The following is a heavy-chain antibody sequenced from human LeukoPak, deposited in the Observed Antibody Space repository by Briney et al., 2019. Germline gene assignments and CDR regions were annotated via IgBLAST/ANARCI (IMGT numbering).Heavy chain of an antibody. D-gene: IGHD1-14*01. CDR2: IYYSGST. Sequence: NPSETLSLTCTVSGDSISNYYWNWIRQPPGRGLDWIGFIYYSGSTNYNPSLKSRVTISVDTSKNQFSLKLSSVTAADTAVYYCARAPEWVWFDPWGQGTLVTVSS. J-gene: IGHJ5*02. CDR1: GDSISNYY. V-gene: IGHV4-59*01. CDR3: ARAPEWVWFDP.